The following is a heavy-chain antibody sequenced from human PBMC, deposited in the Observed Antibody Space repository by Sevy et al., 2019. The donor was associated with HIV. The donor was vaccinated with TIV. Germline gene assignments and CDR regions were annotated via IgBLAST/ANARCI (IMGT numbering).Heavy chain of an antibody. D-gene: IGHD2-15*01. CDR2: IHPGDSDT. V-gene: IGHV5-51*01. CDR1: GFYFANYW. CDR3: AGREHHCSDGRCKSYYFDF. Sequence: GESLKISCKGSGFYFANYWIGWVRQMPGKGLDWMGFIHPGDSDTIYSPSFQGQVTFSADKSTSSVYLQWNTLKASDTAMYYCAGREHHCSDGRCKSYYFDFWGQGTLVTVSS. J-gene: IGHJ4*02.